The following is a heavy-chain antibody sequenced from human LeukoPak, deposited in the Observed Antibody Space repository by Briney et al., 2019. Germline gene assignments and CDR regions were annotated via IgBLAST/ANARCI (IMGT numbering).Heavy chain of an antibody. Sequence: GGSLRLSCAASGFTFSDYYMSWIRQAPRKGLEWVSYISSSSSYTNYADSVKGRFTISRDNAKNSLYLQMNSLRAEDTAVYYCAATGYSSGWYGYWGQGTLVTVSS. D-gene: IGHD6-19*01. V-gene: IGHV3-11*06. CDR2: ISSSSSYT. J-gene: IGHJ4*02. CDR3: AATGYSSGWYGY. CDR1: GFTFSDYY.